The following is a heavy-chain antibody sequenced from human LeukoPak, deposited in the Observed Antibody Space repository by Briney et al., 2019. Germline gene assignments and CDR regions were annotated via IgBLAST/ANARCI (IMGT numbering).Heavy chain of an antibody. V-gene: IGHV3-23*01. CDR3: AKDFPYYEFWSGPVGRPFWWDY. Sequence: GGSLRLSCAASGFTFSSYAMSWVRQAPGKGLEWVSAVSGIGGSTYYADSVKGRFTISRDNSKNTLYLQMNSLRAEDTAVYYCAKDFPYYEFWSGPVGRPFWWDYWGQGTLVTVSS. J-gene: IGHJ4*02. D-gene: IGHD3-3*01. CDR1: GFTFSSYA. CDR2: VSGIGGST.